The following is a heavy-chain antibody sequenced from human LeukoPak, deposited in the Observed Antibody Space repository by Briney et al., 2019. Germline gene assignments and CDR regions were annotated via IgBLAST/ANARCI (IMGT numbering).Heavy chain of an antibody. D-gene: IGHD3-22*01. Sequence: GGSLRLSCAASGFTFSSYWMSWVRQAPGKGLEWVANIKQDGSEKYYVDSVKGRFTISRDNAKNSLYLQMNSLRAEDTAVYYCARVAAETYYYDTKYFQQWGQGTLVTVSS. CDR1: GFTFSSYW. J-gene: IGHJ1*01. CDR2: IKQDGSEK. CDR3: ARVAAETYYYDTKYFQQ. V-gene: IGHV3-7*01.